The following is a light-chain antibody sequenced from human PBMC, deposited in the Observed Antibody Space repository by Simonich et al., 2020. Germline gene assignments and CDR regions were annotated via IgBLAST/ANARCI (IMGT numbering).Light chain of an antibody. Sequence: QSALTQPASVSGSPGQSITISCPGTSSDVGGYNYVSWYQQHPGKAPKLMFCDVSKRPSGVSNRFSGSKSGNTASLTISGLQAEDEADYYCSSYTSSSTWVFGGGTKLT. CDR1: SSDVGGYNY. CDR2: DVS. V-gene: IGLV2-14*01. CDR3: SSYTSSSTWV. J-gene: IGLJ3*02.